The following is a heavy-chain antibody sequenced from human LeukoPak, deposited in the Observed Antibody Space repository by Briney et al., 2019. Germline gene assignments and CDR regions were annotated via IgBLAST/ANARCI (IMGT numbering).Heavy chain of an antibody. CDR3: AREKSFTMVRGVIIRNNWFDP. CDR1: GGSISSYY. CDR2: IYTSGST. V-gene: IGHV4-4*07. J-gene: IGHJ5*02. Sequence: SETLSLTCTVSGGSISSYYWSWIRQPAGKGLEWIGRIYTSGSTNYNPSLKSRVTMSVDTSKNQFSLKLSSVTAADTAVYYCAREKSFTMVRGVIIRNNWFDPWGQGTLVTVSS. D-gene: IGHD3-10*01.